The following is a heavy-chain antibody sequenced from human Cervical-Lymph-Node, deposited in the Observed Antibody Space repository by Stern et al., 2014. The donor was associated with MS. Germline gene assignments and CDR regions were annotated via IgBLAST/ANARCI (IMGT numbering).Heavy chain of an antibody. J-gene: IGHJ6*02. CDR1: GYTFTSYG. V-gene: IGHV1-18*04. D-gene: IGHD1-26*01. CDR2: ISAYNGNT. Sequence: QEQLVQSGAEVKKPGASVKVSCKASGYTFTSYGISWVRQAPGQGLAWMGWISAYNGNTNYAQKLQGRVTMTTDTSTSTAYMELRSLRSDDTAVYYCARDRGRVGATRVYYYYGMDVWGQGTTVTVSS. CDR3: ARDRGRVGATRVYYYYGMDV.